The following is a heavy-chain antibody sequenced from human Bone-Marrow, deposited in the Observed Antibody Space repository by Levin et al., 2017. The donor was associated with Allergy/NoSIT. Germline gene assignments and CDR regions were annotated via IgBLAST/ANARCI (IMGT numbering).Heavy chain of an antibody. V-gene: IGHV4-61*02. CDR1: GDSVNSGSYY. CDR2: IYTRGSP. D-gene: IGHD3-3*02. J-gene: IGHJ4*01. Sequence: SCTVSGDSVNSGSYYWTWIRQPAGKGLEWIGRIYTRGSPNYSPSLKGRITISLDTSKNQFSLQLHSATAADTGIYYCARDSGFSSFLDYWGHGALVTVSS. CDR3: ARDSGFSSFLDY.